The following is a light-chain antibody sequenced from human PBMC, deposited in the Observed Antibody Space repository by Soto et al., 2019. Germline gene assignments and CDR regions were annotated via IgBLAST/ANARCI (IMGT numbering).Light chain of an antibody. CDR2: DAS. V-gene: IGKV1-5*01. CDR1: QTIRRW. CDR3: QHYNSDPWT. J-gene: IGKJ1*01. Sequence: DLEMTQSPFTLSAPVGDRVTITCRASQTIRRWLAWYQQRPGKAPKVLIYDASTLESGVPARFSGSGSETEFTLTISSLQPEDSATYYCQHYNSDPWTFGQGTKVDIK.